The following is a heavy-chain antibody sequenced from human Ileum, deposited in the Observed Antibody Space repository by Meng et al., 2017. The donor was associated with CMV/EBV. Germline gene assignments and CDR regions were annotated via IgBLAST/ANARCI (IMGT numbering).Heavy chain of an antibody. CDR3: ARRQPLRFVGGYYYYGMDV. CDR2: INHSGST. CDR1: GFTFSSYW. D-gene: IGHD3-3*01. Sequence: ESLKISCAASGFTFSSYWMSWVRQAPGKGLEWIGEINHSGSTNYNPSLKSRVTISVDTSKNQFSLKLSSVTAADTAVYYCARRQPLRFVGGYYYYGMDVWGQGTTVTVSS. J-gene: IGHJ6*02. V-gene: IGHV4-34*01.